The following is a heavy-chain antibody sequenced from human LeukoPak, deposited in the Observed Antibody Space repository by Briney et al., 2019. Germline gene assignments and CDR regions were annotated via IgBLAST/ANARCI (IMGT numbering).Heavy chain of an antibody. CDR2: IHYGGSNK. CDR1: GFTFSDYS. D-gene: IGHD3-10*01. J-gene: IGHJ4*02. CDR3: ARDSQWFGEKSYGFDY. Sequence: HPGGSLRLSCAASGFTFSDYSLTWVRQAPGKGLEWVAFIHYGGSNKYYTDSVEGRFTIARDNSKNTVSLQMNSLRGEDTAVYYCARDSQWFGEKSYGFDYWGQGTLVTVSS. V-gene: IGHV3-30*02.